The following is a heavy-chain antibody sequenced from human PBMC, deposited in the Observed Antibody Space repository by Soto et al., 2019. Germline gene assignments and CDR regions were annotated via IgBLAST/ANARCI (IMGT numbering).Heavy chain of an antibody. Sequence: PSETLSLTCTVSGGSISRYYWSWIRQPPGKGLEWLGYIYYSGSTNYNPSLKSRVTISVDTSKNQFSLKLSSVTAADTAVHYCARWELAYYYGMDVWGQGTTVTVSS. D-gene: IGHD1-26*01. CDR2: IYYSGST. CDR3: ARWELAYYYGMDV. J-gene: IGHJ6*02. CDR1: GGSISRYY. V-gene: IGHV4-59*01.